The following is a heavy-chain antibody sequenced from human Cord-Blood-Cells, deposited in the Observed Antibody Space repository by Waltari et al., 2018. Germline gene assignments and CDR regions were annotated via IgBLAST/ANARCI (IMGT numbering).Heavy chain of an antibody. J-gene: IGHJ5*02. CDR3: ARGRLLRSTRNWFDP. D-gene: IGHD2-2*01. CDR1: GGCFSGAN. CDR2: INHSGST. V-gene: IGHV4-34*01. Sequence: QVQLQQWGAGLVKPQETRYLPCARSGGCFSGANWSWVSQPPGKGLEWIGEINHSGSTNYNPSLKSRVTISVDTSKNQFSLKLSSVTAADTAVYYCARGRLLRSTRNWFDPWGQGTLVTVSS.